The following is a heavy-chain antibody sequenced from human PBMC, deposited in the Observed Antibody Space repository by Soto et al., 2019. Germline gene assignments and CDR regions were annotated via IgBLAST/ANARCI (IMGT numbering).Heavy chain of an antibody. CDR2: ISISGGTI. V-gene: IGHV3-11*01. CDR1: GFTFSDYY. CDR3: ARERARVFDS. Sequence: GGSLRLSCAASGFTFSDYYMSWIRQAPGKGLEWLSYISISGGTIYYADSVKGRFSIYRDNAKNSLYLQLSSLRAEDTAVYFCARERARVFDSWGQGTLVTVSS. J-gene: IGHJ4*02.